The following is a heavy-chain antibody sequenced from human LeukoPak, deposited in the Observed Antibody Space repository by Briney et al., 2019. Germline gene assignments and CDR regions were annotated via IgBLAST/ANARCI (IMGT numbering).Heavy chain of an antibody. CDR3: ARNAVPGYFDY. CDR1: GGSISSSSYY. J-gene: IGHJ4*02. V-gene: IGHV4-39*01. D-gene: IGHD3-10*01. CDR2: IFYSGST. Sequence: PSETLSLTCTVSGGSISSSSYYWAWIRQPPGKGLEWIGNIFYSGSTYYNPSLESRVTISVDTSKNQFSLKLSSVTAADTAVYYCARNAVPGYFDYWGQGTLVSVSS.